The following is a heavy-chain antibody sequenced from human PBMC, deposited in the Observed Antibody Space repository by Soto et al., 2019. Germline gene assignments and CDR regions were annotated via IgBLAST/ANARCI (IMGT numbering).Heavy chain of an antibody. V-gene: IGHV3-53*01. J-gene: IGHJ6*02. D-gene: IGHD2-2*01. CDR2: IYSGGST. Sequence: GGSLRLSCAASGFTVSSNYMSWVRQAPGKGLEWVSVIYSGGSTYYADSVKGRFTISRDNSKNTLYLQMNSLRAEDTAVYYCATGVRYQLHYYYYGMDVWGQGTTVTVSS. CDR1: GFTVSSNY. CDR3: ATGVRYQLHYYYYGMDV.